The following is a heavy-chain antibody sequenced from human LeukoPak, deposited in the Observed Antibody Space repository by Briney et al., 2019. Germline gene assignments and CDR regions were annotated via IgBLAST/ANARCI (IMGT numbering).Heavy chain of an antibody. CDR1: GFTFSDYY. V-gene: IGHV3-11*01. CDR3: ARDSGPESIAAAGTSDWFDP. J-gene: IGHJ5*02. CDR2: ISSSGSTI. Sequence: GVLRLSCAASGFTFSDYYMSWIRQAPGKGLEWVSYISSSGSTIYYADSVKGRFTISRDNAKNSLYLQMNSLRAEDTAVYYCARDSGPESIAAAGTSDWFDPWGQGTLVTVSS. D-gene: IGHD6-13*01.